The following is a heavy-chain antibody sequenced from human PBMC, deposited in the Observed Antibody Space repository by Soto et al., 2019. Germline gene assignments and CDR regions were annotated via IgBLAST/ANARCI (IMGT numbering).Heavy chain of an antibody. CDR2: ISYDGSNK. D-gene: IGHD1-7*01. CDR1: GFTFSSYG. V-gene: IGHV3-30*18. J-gene: IGHJ6*02. Sequence: GGSLRLSCAASGFTFSSYGMHWVRQAPGKGLEWVAVISYDGSNKYYADSVKGRFTISRDNSKNTLYLQMNSLRAEDTAVYYCAKDILELRSYYCGMDVWGQGTTVTVSS. CDR3: AKDILELRSYYCGMDV.